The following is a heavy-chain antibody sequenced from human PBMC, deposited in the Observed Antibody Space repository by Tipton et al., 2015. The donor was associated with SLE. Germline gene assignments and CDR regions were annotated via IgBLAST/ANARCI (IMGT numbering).Heavy chain of an antibody. CDR2: IYYYGSS. CDR3: ARGDYSNYGWFDP. J-gene: IGHJ5*02. V-gene: IGHV4-39*07. D-gene: IGHD4-11*01. CDR1: GGSISSSSYY. Sequence: TLSLTCTVSGGSISSSSYYWGWIRQPPGKGLEWIGNIYYYGSSYYNPSLKSRVTISVDTSKSQFSLKLSSVTAADTAVYYCARGDYSNYGWFDPWGQGTLVTVSS.